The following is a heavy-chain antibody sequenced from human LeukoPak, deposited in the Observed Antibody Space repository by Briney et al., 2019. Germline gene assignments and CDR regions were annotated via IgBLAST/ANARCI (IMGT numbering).Heavy chain of an antibody. J-gene: IGHJ4*02. CDR3: TRGFIGGHDFDY. Sequence: ASVKVSCKAAGYPISGFYMHWVRQAPGQGLEWMGWINGNTGDTNYAQKFQGRVTMTTDTSMSAVYMELRRVTYDDTAIYYCTRGFIGGHDFDYWGQGTLVAVPS. V-gene: IGHV1-2*02. D-gene: IGHD1-26*01. CDR2: INGNTGDT. CDR1: GYPISGFY.